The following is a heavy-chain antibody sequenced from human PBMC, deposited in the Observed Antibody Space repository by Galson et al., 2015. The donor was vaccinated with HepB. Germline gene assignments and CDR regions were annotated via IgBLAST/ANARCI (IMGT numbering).Heavy chain of an antibody. CDR2: IDPSDSYT. CDR1: GYSFTSYW. Sequence: QSGAEVKKPGESLRISCKGSGYSFTSYWISRVRQMPGKGLEWMGRIDPSDSYTNYSPSFQGHVTISADKSISTAYLQWSSLKASDTAMYYCARLSRFDYYYSGMDVWGHGTTVTVSS. J-gene: IGHJ6*02. D-gene: IGHD2-15*01. V-gene: IGHV5-10-1*01. CDR3: ARLSRFDYYYSGMDV.